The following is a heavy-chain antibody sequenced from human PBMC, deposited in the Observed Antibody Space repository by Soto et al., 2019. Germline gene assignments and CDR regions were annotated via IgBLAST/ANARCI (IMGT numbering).Heavy chain of an antibody. J-gene: IGHJ6*02. CDR3: ARGIRDSSGYYDHYYGMDV. CDR1: GGTFSSYA. V-gene: IGHV1-69*01. CDR2: IIPIFGTA. D-gene: IGHD3-22*01. Sequence: QVQLVQSGAEVKKPGSSVKVSCKASGGTFSSYAISWVRQAPGQGLEWMGGIIPIFGTANYAQKFQGRVTITADESTSTAYMELSSLRSEDTAVYYCARGIRDSSGYYDHYYGMDVWGQGTTVTVS.